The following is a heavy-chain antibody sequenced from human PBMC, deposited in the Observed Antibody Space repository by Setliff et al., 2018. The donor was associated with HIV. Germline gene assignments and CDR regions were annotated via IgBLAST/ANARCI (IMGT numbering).Heavy chain of an antibody. CDR2: ISFSGTT. CDR1: GGSFSGYY. V-gene: IGHV4-34*01. J-gene: IGHJ4*02. CDR3: VRGGGEHYDFLSGHYTPWGDF. D-gene: IGHD3-3*01. Sequence: SETLSLTCAFNGGSFSGYYWMWIRQSPGEGLEWIGEISFSGTTNYNPSLKSRVTISIDTSKEWFSLQLTSVTRADTATYYCVRGGGEHYDFLSGHYTPWGDFWGQGTLVTV.